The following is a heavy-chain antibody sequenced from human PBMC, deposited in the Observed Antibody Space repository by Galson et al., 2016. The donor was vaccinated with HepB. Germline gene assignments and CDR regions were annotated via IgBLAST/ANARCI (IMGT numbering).Heavy chain of an antibody. J-gene: IGHJ3*02. CDR2: ISTTSSYT. Sequence: SLRLSCAASGFTFSDYYMSWIRQAPGKGLEWISDISTTSSYTNYADSVEGRLTISRDNAKNSLYLQMNSLSAEDTAVYYCARAGYSGYEAFDIWGQRTVVSVSS. V-gene: IGHV3-11*03. CDR1: GFTFSDYY. D-gene: IGHD5-12*01. CDR3: ARAGYSGYEAFDI.